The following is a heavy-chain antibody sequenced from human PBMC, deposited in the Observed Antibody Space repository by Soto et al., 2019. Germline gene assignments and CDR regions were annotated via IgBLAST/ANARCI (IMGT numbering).Heavy chain of an antibody. D-gene: IGHD1-1*01. CDR3: ARVQDYYYGMDV. J-gene: IGHJ6*02. V-gene: IGHV2-5*02. CDR2: IYWDDDK. CDR1: GFSLSTSGVG. Sequence: QITLKESGPTLVKPTQPLTLTCTFSGFSLSTSGVGVGWIRQPPGKALEWLALIYWDDDKRYSPSLKSRLTITKDTSKNQVVLTMTNMDPVDTATYYCARVQDYYYGMDVWGQGTTVTVSS.